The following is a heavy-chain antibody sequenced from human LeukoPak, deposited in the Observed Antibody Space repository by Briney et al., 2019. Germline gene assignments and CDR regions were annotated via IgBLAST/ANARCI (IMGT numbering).Heavy chain of an antibody. D-gene: IGHD3-3*01. V-gene: IGHV4-34*01. CDR1: GGSFSGYY. CDR3: ARGQETGYYDFWSGYYHNWFDP. CDR2: INHSGST. Sequence: SETLSLTCAVYGGSFSGYYWSWIRQPPGKGLEWIGEINHSGSTNYNPSLKSRVTISVDTSKNQFSLKLSSVTAADAAVYYCARGQETGYYDFWSGYYHNWFDPWGQGTLVTVSS. J-gene: IGHJ5*02.